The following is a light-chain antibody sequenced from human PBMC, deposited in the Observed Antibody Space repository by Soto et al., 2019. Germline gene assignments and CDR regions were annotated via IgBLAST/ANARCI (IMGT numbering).Light chain of an antibody. Sequence: DVQMTQSPSSLSAFVGDRVTITCRANQTLSRNLNWYQQKPGKAPSLLIFATSYLNDGVPSRFAGSGSGTDFTLTISSLQPDDFATYYCQPSYSSPFTFGPGTTVDAK. CDR1: QTLSRN. CDR2: ATS. V-gene: IGKV1-39*01. CDR3: QPSYSSPFT. J-gene: IGKJ3*01.